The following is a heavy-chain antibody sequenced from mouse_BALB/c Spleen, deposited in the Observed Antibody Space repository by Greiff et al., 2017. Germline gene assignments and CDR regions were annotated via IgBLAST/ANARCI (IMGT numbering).Heavy chain of an antibody. Sequence: QVQLKQSGPGLVAPSQSLSITCTVSGFSLTSYGVHWVRQPPGKGLEWLGVILAGGSTNYNSALMSRLSISKDNSKSQVFLKMNSLQTDDTAMYYCARGYDLYYYAMDYWGQGTSVTVSS. V-gene: IGHV2-9*02. D-gene: IGHD2-3*01. CDR3: ARGYDLYYYAMDY. CDR2: ILAGGST. J-gene: IGHJ4*01. CDR1: GFSLTSYG.